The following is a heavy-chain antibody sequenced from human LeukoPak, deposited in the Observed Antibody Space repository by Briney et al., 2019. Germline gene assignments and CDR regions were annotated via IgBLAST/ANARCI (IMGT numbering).Heavy chain of an antibody. CDR1: GGSINIWNHY. CDR3: AKTYDLLTGYSLFDS. J-gene: IGHJ5*01. V-gene: IGHV4-39*01. CDR2: IHIGGTT. Sequence: PSETLSLTCTVSGGSINIWNHYWGWIRQPPGKGLEWIGSIHIGGTTYQNPSLKSRLTISVDTSKNQFSLKVTSVTAADTAVYYCAKTYDLLTGYSLFDSWGEGTLVTVSS. D-gene: IGHD3-9*01.